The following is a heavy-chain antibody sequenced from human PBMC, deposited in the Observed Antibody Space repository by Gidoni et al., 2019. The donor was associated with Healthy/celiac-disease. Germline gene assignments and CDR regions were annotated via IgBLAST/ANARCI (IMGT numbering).Heavy chain of an antibody. CDR1: GFTFSSYA. CDR3: AKAASAIQLWLLAFDY. J-gene: IGHJ4*02. V-gene: IGHV3-23*01. Sequence: EVQLLESGGGLVQPGGSLRLSCAASGFTFSSYAMSWVRQAPGKGLEWVSAISGSGGSTYYADSVKGRFTISRDNSKNTLYLQMNSLRAEDTAVYYCAKAASAIQLWLLAFDYWGQGTLVTVSS. D-gene: IGHD5-18*01. CDR2: ISGSGGST.